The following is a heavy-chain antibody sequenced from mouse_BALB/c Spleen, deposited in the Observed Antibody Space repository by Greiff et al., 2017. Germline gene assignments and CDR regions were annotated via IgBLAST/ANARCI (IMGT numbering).Heavy chain of an antibody. D-gene: IGHD1-1*01. Sequence: EVQLQQSGAELVKPGASVKLSCTASGFNIKDTYMHWVKQRPEQGLEWIGRIDPANGNTKYDPKFQGKATITADTSSNTAYLQLSSLTPEDTAVYYCAREDYGSGFDYWGQGTTLTVSS. J-gene: IGHJ2*01. V-gene: IGHV14-3*02. CDR3: AREDYGSGFDY. CDR1: GFNIKDTY. CDR2: IDPANGNT.